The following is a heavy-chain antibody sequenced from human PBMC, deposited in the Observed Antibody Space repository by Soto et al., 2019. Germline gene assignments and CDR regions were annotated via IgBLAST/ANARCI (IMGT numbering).Heavy chain of an antibody. CDR2: ISGSGGST. CDR3: AKDRHVVVAAGGFDY. D-gene: IGHD2-15*01. Sequence: GGSLRLSCAASGFTFSSYAMSWVRQAPGKGLEWVSAISGSGGSTYYADSVKGRFTISRDNSKNTLYLQMNSLRAEDTAVYYCAKDRHVVVAAGGFDYWGQGTLVTVSS. J-gene: IGHJ4*02. CDR1: GFTFSSYA. V-gene: IGHV3-23*01.